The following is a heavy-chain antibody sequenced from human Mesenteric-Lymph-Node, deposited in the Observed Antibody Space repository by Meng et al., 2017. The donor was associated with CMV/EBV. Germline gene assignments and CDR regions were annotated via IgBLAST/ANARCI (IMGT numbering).Heavy chain of an antibody. Sequence: SETLSLTCAVYGGSFSGYYWTWLRQASGKGLQWIGEIDHSGSTSYNPSLKSRLTISVDTSKNQFSLKLSSVTAADTAVYYCARATVWSTNYLYFDYWGQGTLVTVSS. CDR1: GGSFSGYY. CDR2: IDHSGST. V-gene: IGHV4-34*01. CDR3: ARATVWSTNYLYFDY. D-gene: IGHD2-8*01. J-gene: IGHJ4*02.